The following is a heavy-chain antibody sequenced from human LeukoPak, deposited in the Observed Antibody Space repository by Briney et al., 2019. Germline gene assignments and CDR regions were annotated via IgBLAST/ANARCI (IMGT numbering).Heavy chain of an antibody. D-gene: IGHD3-10*01. V-gene: IGHV3-21*01. CDR2: INSDSNYI. J-gene: IGHJ3*02. Sequence: PGGSLRLSCAASGFTFRSYSMNWVRQAPGKGLEWVSSINSDSNYIYYADSVQGRFTISRDNAKNSLYLQMNSLRAEDTAVYYCAVAYYYGSGDAFDIWGQGTKVSVSS. CDR1: GFTFRSYS. CDR3: AVAYYYGSGDAFDI.